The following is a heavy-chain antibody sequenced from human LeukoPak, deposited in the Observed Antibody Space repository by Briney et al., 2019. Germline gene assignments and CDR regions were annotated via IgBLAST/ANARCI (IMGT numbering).Heavy chain of an antibody. J-gene: IGHJ4*02. CDR1: GFTFSTSE. Sequence: GRSLRLSCIDSGFTFSTSELDWVRQAPGTGLEWLAFINSRNTIYYADSVRGRFTISRDNAKNSLYLQMNSLTVEDTAVYYCAREPKSGSYYDYWGQGTLVTVSS. V-gene: IGHV3-48*03. CDR2: INSRNTI. D-gene: IGHD1-26*01. CDR3: AREPKSGSYYDY.